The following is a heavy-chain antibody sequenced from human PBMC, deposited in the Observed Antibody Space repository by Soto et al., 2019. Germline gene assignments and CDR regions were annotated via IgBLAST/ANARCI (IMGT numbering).Heavy chain of an antibody. D-gene: IGHD3-3*01. V-gene: IGHV1-46*01. Sequence: ASVKVSCKASGYTFTSYYMHWVRQAPGQGLEWMGIINPSGGSTSYAQKFQGRVTMTRDTSTSTVYMELSSLRSEDTAVYYCARFTIFGVGYYGMDVWGQGTTVTVSS. CDR3: ARFTIFGVGYYGMDV. CDR1: GYTFTSYY. CDR2: INPSGGST. J-gene: IGHJ6*02.